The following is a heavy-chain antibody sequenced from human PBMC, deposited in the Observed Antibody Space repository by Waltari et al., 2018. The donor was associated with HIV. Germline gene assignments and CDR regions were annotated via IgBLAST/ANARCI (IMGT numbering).Heavy chain of an antibody. CDR3: ARVLTPYGSGCDY. Sequence: EVQLVESGGGLVQPGGCLRRSCAASGFTFDSYWMHGVRQAPGKGPVWVSRINSDGSSTSYADSVKGRFTISRDNAKNTLYLQMNSLRAEDTAVYYCARVLTPYGSGCDYWGQGTLVTVSS. J-gene: IGHJ4*02. CDR1: GFTFDSYW. CDR2: INSDGSST. V-gene: IGHV3-74*01. D-gene: IGHD3-10*01.